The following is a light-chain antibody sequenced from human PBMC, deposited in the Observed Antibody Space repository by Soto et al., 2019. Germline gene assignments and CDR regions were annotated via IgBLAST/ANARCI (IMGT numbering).Light chain of an antibody. CDR1: QSISNK. CDR2: GAS. V-gene: IGKV3-20*01. J-gene: IGKJ1*01. Sequence: EIVLTQSPGTLSLSPGERATLSCRASQSISNKLGWYQQRPGRAPRLLIYGASSRATGIPDRFSGSGSGTDFSLTISSLEPEDFAVYYCQQYDGLPRTFGPGTRVEIK. CDR3: QQYDGLPRT.